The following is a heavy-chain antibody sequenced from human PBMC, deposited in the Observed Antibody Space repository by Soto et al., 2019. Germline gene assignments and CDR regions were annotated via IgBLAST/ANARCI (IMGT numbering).Heavy chain of an antibody. Sequence: SETLSLTCTVSGGSISSYYWSWSRQPPGKGLEWIGYIYYSGSTNYNPSLKSRVAISVDTSKNQFSLKLSSVTAADTAVYYCARFLGPYYFDYWGQGTLVTVSS. V-gene: IGHV4-59*08. CDR1: GGSISSYY. CDR3: ARFLGPYYFDY. J-gene: IGHJ4*02. D-gene: IGHD3-3*01. CDR2: IYYSGST.